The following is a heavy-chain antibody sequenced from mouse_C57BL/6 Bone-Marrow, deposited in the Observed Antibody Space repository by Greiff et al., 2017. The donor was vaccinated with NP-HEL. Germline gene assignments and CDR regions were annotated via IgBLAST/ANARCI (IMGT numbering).Heavy chain of an antibody. Sequence: VQLQRSGAELVRPGTSVKVSCKASGYAFTNYLIEWVKQRPGQGLAWIGVINPGSGGTNYNEKFTGKATLTAGKYYSTAYMQLSSVTSEDSAVYFCANDYGAMDYWGQGTSAPVSS. D-gene: IGHD1-1*02. CDR3: ANDYGAMDY. CDR1: GYAFTNYL. J-gene: IGHJ4*01. CDR2: INPGSGGT. V-gene: IGHV1-54*01.